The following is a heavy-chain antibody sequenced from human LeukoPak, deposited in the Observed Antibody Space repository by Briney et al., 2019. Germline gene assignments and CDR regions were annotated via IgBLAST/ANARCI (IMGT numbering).Heavy chain of an antibody. J-gene: IGHJ6*03. CDR2: FDPEDGET. Sequence: ASVKVSCKVSGYTLTELSMHWVRQAPGKGLEWMGGFDPEDGETIYAQKFQRRVTMTEDTSTDTAYMELSSLRSEDTAVYYCATASLTYDILTGYYNYYYYYMDVWGKGTTVTVSS. CDR3: ATASLTYDILTGYYNYYYYYMDV. D-gene: IGHD3-9*01. CDR1: GYTLTELS. V-gene: IGHV1-24*01.